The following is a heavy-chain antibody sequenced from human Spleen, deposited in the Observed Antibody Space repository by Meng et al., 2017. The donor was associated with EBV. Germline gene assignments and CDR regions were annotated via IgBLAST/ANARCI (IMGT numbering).Heavy chain of an antibody. CDR1: GFRFRRYW. CDR3: SRDLAGADDV. V-gene: IGHV3-74*01. D-gene: IGHD5-24*01. CDR2: TNEDGRIT. Sequence: SGGALLQRGGSLMLTCAGIGFRFRRYWMHWVRQAPGKGLVWVARTNEDGRITDYADAVKGRFTISRDNTKNILYLQMNSLRSEDTATYFCSRDLAGADDVWGQGDLVTVSS. J-gene: IGHJ4*02.